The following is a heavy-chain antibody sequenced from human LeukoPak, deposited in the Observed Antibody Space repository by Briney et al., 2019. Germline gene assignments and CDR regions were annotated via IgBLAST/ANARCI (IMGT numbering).Heavy chain of an antibody. CDR3: ARTVPAAHYNDY. V-gene: IGHV1-8*01. CDR2: MNPNSGNT. J-gene: IGHJ4*02. CDR1: GYTFTSYD. D-gene: IGHD2-2*01. Sequence: ASVKVSCKASGYTFTSYDINWVRQATGQGLEWMGWMNPNSGNTGYAQKFQGRVTITRDTSANTAYMELSSLRSEDTAVYYCARTVPAAHYNDYWGQGTLVTVSS.